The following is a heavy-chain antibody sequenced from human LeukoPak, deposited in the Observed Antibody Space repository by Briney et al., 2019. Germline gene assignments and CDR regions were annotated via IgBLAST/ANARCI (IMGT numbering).Heavy chain of an antibody. J-gene: IGHJ4*02. Sequence: GGSLRLSCAASGFTFSSYAMSWVRQAPGKGLEWVSAISGSGGSTYYADSVKGRFTISRDNSKNTLYLQMNSLRAEDTAVYYCARARDYYDSSGYDYWGQGTLVTVSS. CDR3: ARARDYYDSSGYDY. CDR1: GFTFSSYA. CDR2: ISGSGGST. V-gene: IGHV3-23*01. D-gene: IGHD3-22*01.